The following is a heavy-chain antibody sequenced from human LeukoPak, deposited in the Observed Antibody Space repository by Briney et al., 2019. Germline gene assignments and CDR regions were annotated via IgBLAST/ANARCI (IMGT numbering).Heavy chain of an antibody. CDR2: ISSSSSYI. J-gene: IGHJ6*03. Sequence: GGSLRLSCAASGFTFSSYSMNWVRQAPGKGLEWVSSISSSSSYIYYADSVKGRFTISRANAKNSLHLQMNSLRAEDTAVYYCASGQPKGSIAVAGEKYYMDVWGKGTTVTVSS. CDR1: GFTFSSYS. D-gene: IGHD6-19*01. CDR3: ASGQPKGSIAVAGEKYYMDV. V-gene: IGHV3-21*01.